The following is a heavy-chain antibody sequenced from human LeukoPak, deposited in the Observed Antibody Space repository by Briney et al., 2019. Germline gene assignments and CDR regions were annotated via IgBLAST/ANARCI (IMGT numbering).Heavy chain of an antibody. D-gene: IGHD4-17*01. CDR2: VYYSGST. V-gene: IGHV4-61*01. CDR1: GGSVSSGSYY. CDR3: ARTYGDYDDAFDV. J-gene: IGHJ3*01. Sequence: SSETLSLTCTVSGGSVSSGSYYWSWIRQPPGKGLEWIGYVYYSGSTNYNPSLKSRVTIFVDTSKNQFSLKLSSVTATDTAVYYCARTYGDYDDAFDVWGQGTMVTVSS.